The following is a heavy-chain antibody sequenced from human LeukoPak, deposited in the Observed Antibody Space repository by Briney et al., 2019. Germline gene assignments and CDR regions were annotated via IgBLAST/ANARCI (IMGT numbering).Heavy chain of an antibody. Sequence: ASVKVSCKASGYTFTSYGISWVRQAPGQGLEWMGWINTNTGNPTYAQGFTGRFVFSLDTSVSTAYLQISSLKAEDTAVYYCARDDIAVAGTFDYWGXXTLXTXSS. CDR2: INTNTGNP. D-gene: IGHD6-19*01. CDR3: ARDDIAVAGTFDY. CDR1: GYTFTSYG. V-gene: IGHV7-4-1*02. J-gene: IGHJ4*01.